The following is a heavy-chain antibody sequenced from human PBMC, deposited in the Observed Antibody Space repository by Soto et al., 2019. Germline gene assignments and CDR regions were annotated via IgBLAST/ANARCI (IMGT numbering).Heavy chain of an antibody. CDR3: ARGARYFDWLFVDY. J-gene: IGHJ4*02. V-gene: IGHV1-8*01. CDR1: GYTFTSYD. Sequence: GASVKVSCKASGYTFTSYDINWVRQATGQGLEWMGWMNPNSGNTGYAQKFQGRVTTTRNTSISTAYMELSSLRSEDTAVYYCARGARYFDWLFVDYWGQGTLVTVS. D-gene: IGHD3-9*01. CDR2: MNPNSGNT.